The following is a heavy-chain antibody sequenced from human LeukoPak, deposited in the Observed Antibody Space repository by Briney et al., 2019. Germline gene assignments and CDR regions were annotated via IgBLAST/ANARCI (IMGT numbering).Heavy chain of an antibody. V-gene: IGHV1-2*02. CDR1: GYTFTGCY. J-gene: IGHJ4*02. Sequence: GASVKVSCKASGYTFTGCYMHWVRQAPGQGLEWMGWINPNSGGTNYAQKFQGRVTMTRDTSISTAYMELSRLRSDDTAVYYCASGDVVRGVIIPLDYWGQGTLVTVSS. CDR2: INPNSGGT. D-gene: IGHD3-10*01. CDR3: ASGDVVRGVIIPLDY.